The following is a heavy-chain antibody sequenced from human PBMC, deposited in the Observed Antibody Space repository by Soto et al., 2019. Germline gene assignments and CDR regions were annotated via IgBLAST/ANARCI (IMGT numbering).Heavy chain of an antibody. CDR2: ISSSSSTI. Sequence: PGGSLRLSCAASGFTFSSYSMNWVRQAPGKGLEWVSYISSSSSTIYYADSVRGRFTISRDNAKNSLYLQMNSLRDEDTAVYYCATVIKTRKWELLPVESVKNPIMFDYWGQGTLVTVSS. J-gene: IGHJ4*02. CDR1: GFTFSSYS. CDR3: ATVIKTRKWELLPVESVKNPIMFDY. V-gene: IGHV3-48*02. D-gene: IGHD1-26*01.